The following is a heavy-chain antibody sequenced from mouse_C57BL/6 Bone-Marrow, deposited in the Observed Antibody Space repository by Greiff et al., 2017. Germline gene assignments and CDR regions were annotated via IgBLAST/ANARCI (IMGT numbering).Heavy chain of an antibody. V-gene: IGHV1-55*01. CDR3: ARSGPLGRSFDY. CDR2: ISPTSGRT. J-gene: IGHJ2*01. Sequence: QVQLQQPGAELVKPGASVKMSCKASGYTFTSYWITWVKQRPGQGLEWIGDISPTSGRTNYNEKFKRKAILTVDTYSNPAYMQLSSLTSEDSAVFYGARSGPLGRSFDYWGQGTTLTVSS. CDR1: GYTFTSYW. D-gene: IGHD4-1*01.